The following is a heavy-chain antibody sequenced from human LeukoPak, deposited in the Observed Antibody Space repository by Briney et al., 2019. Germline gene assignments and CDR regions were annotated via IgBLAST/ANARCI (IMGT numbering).Heavy chain of an antibody. CDR2: ISYHASNK. Sequence: GLEWVPVISYHASNKYYPDSVQGRFTISTYNSKNTLYLQMNSLRAEDTAVYSCARQLFHAYCGQGTLVTVSS. CDR3: ARQLFHAY. J-gene: IGHJ4*02. D-gene: IGHD1-1*01. V-gene: IGHV3-30-3*01.